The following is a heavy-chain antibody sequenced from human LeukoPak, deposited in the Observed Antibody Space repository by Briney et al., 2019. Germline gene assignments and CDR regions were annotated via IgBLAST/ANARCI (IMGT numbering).Heavy chain of an antibody. V-gene: IGHV3-23*01. J-gene: IGHJ4*02. D-gene: IGHD1/OR15-1a*01. CDR2: ISGSGGTT. Sequence: GGSLRLSCVASGFTFSTYGMSWVRQAPGKGLEWVSGISGSGGTTYYADSVKGRFTISRDNSKITLYLQMNSLRAEDTAVYYCAKVRANRFASFDYWGQGTLVTVSS. CDR3: AKVRANRFASFDY. CDR1: GFTFSTYG.